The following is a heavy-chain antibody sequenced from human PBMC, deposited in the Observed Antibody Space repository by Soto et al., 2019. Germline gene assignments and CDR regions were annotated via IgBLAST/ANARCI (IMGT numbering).Heavy chain of an antibody. Sequence: QVQLVQSGAEVKKPGSSVKVSCKASGGTFSSYAISWVRQAPGQGLEWMGGIIPIFGTANYAQKFQGRVTITADEXXXTAYMELSSLRSEDTAVYYCARVVAGIAASFDYWGQGTLVTVSS. CDR2: IIPIFGTA. CDR1: GGTFSSYA. J-gene: IGHJ4*02. D-gene: IGHD6-13*01. V-gene: IGHV1-69*01. CDR3: ARVVAGIAASFDY.